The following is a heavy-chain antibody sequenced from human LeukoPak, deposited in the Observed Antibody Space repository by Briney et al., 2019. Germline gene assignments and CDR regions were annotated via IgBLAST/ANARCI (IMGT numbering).Heavy chain of an antibody. V-gene: IGHV4-39*07. Sequence: SETLSLTCTVSGGSISSSSYYWGWIRQPPGKGLEWIGSIYYGGSTYYNPSLKSRVTISVDTSKNQFSLKLSSVTAADTAVYYCARGAYSSSWYRVDYYMDVWGKGTTVTVSS. D-gene: IGHD6-13*01. CDR3: ARGAYSSSWYRVDYYMDV. CDR2: IYYGGST. CDR1: GGSISSSSYY. J-gene: IGHJ6*03.